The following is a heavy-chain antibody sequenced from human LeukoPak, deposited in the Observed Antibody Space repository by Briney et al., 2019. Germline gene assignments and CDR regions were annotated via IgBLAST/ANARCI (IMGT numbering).Heavy chain of an antibody. V-gene: IGHV3-33*01. CDR1: GFSFSSYL. CDR3: ARERLENCNDGSCPDALDI. D-gene: IGHD2-15*01. J-gene: IGHJ3*02. CDR2: IGFDVSKI. Sequence: GGSLRLSCAASGFSFSSYLMHWVRQAPGKGLEWVALIGFDVSKIYYADSVKGRFTISRDNSKNTLYLQMNSLRDEDTAVYFCARERLENCNDGSCPDALDIRGQGTMVTISS.